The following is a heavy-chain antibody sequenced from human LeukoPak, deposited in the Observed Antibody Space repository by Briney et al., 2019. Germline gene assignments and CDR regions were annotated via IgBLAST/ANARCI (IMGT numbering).Heavy chain of an antibody. CDR1: GFTFGSYW. J-gene: IGHJ3*02. Sequence: GGSLRLSCAASGFTFGSYWMSWVRQAPGKGLEWVANIKQDGSDKYYLDSVKGRFTISRDNAKNSLYLQMNSPRAEDTAVYYRARKDSSGYMAFDIWGQGTMVTVSS. CDR3: ARKDSSGYMAFDI. CDR2: IKQDGSDK. D-gene: IGHD3-22*01. V-gene: IGHV3-7*01.